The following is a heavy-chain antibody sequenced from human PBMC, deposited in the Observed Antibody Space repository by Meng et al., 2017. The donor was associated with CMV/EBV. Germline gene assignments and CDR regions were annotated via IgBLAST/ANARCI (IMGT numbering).Heavy chain of an antibody. Sequence: SETLSPTCTVSGGSVSSGSYYWSWIRQPPGKGLEWIGYIYYSGSTNYNPSLKSRVTISVDTSKNQFSLKLSSVTAADTAVYYCASTPNTGPDYWGQGTLVTVSS. D-gene: IGHD1-14*01. J-gene: IGHJ4*02. CDR1: GGSVSSGSYY. CDR3: ASTPNTGPDY. CDR2: IYYSGST. V-gene: IGHV4-61*01.